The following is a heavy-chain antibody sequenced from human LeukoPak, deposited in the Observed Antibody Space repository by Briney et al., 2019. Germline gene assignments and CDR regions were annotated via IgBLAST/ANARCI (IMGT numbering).Heavy chain of an antibody. CDR1: GFTFSSYA. CDR3: ARGLFEGSGWSSSHAIDY. D-gene: IGHD6-19*01. J-gene: IGHJ4*02. Sequence: GGSLRLSCAASGFTFSSYAMSWVRQAPGKGLEWVSAISGSGGSTYYADSVKGRFTISRDNSKNTLYLQMNSLRAEDTAVYYCARGLFEGSGWSSSHAIDYWGQGTLVTVSS. V-gene: IGHV3-23*01. CDR2: ISGSGGST.